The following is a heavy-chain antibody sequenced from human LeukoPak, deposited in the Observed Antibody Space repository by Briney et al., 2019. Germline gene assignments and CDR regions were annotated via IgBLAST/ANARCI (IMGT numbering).Heavy chain of an antibody. CDR1: GYSISSGYY. V-gene: IGHV4-38-2*02. Sequence: PSETLSLTCTVSGYSISSGYYWGWIRQPPGKGLEWIGSIYHSGSTYYNPSLKSRVTISVDTSKNQFSLKLSSVTAADTAVYYCARDKGVVSGYSSGWYWGGYYYYMDVWGKGTTVTISS. CDR2: IYHSGST. D-gene: IGHD6-19*01. CDR3: ARDKGVVSGYSSGWYWGGYYYYMDV. J-gene: IGHJ6*03.